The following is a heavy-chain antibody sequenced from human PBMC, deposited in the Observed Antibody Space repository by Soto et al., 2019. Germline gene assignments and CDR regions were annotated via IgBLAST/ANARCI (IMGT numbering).Heavy chain of an antibody. CDR1: GFTFSDYS. V-gene: IGHV3-33*08. CDR2: IRNGGSNK. CDR3: ARERDDAFDI. Sequence: GGSLRLSCVASGFTFSDYSMNWIRQAPGKGLEWVAVIRNGGSNKYYADSVKGRFTISRDNSKNTLYLQMNSLRAEDTAVYYCARERDDAFDIWGQGTMVTVS. J-gene: IGHJ3*02.